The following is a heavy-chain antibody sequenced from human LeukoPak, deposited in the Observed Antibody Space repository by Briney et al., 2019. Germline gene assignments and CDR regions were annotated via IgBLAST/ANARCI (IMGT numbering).Heavy chain of an antibody. J-gene: IGHJ3*02. CDR2: IYYSGST. CDR1: GGSISSCY. V-gene: IGHV4-59*08. D-gene: IGHD3-22*01. Sequence: SETLSLTCTVSGGSISSCYWSWIRQPPGKGLEWIGYIYYSGSTNYNPSLKSRVTISVDTSKNQFSLKLSSVTAADTAVYYCAITPWDYYDSSGYWAAFDIWGQGTMVTVPS. CDR3: AITPWDYYDSSGYWAAFDI.